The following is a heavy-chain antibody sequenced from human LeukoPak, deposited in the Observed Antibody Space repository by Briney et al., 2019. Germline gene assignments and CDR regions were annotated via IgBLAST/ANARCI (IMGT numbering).Heavy chain of an antibody. Sequence: GGSLRLSCAASGFTFSSYEMNWVRQAPGKGLEWVSYISSSGSTIYYADSVKGRFTISRDNAKNSLYLQMNSLRAEDTAVYYCAKAGYSYGFYYYMDVWGKGTTVTVSS. CDR2: ISSSGSTI. CDR1: GFTFSSYE. J-gene: IGHJ6*03. CDR3: AKAGYSYGFYYYMDV. D-gene: IGHD5-18*01. V-gene: IGHV3-48*03.